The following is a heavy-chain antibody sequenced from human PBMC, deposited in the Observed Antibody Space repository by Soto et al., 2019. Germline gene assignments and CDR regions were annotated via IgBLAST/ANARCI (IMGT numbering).Heavy chain of an antibody. J-gene: IGHJ4*02. CDR2: IWYDGSNK. Sequence: GGSLRLSCAASGFTFSSYGMHWVRQAPGKGLEWVAVIWYDGSNKYYADSVKGRFTISRDNSKNTLYLQMNSLRAEDTAVYYCARAVGSVATIVGIDYWGQGTLVTVSS. D-gene: IGHD5-12*01. CDR1: GFTFSSYG. CDR3: ARAVGSVATIVGIDY. V-gene: IGHV3-33*01.